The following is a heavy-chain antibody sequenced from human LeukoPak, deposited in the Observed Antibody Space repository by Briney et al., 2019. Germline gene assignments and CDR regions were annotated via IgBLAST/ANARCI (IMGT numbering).Heavy chain of an antibody. J-gene: IGHJ4*02. CDR3: AKSSRIVGATSRWEY. D-gene: IGHD1-26*01. Sequence: ASVKVSCKASGGTFSSYAISWARQAPGQGLEWMGGIIPIFGTANYAQKFQGRVTITADESTSTAYMELSSLRSEDTAVYYCAKSSRIVGATSRWEYWGQGTLVTVSS. CDR2: IIPIFGTA. V-gene: IGHV1-69*13. CDR1: GGTFSSYA.